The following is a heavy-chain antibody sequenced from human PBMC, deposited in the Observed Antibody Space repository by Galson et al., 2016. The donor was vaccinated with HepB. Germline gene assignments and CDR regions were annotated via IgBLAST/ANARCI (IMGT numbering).Heavy chain of an antibody. V-gene: IGHV4-4*02. Sequence: SETLSLTCAVSGGSLSSRDWWSWVRQPPGKGLQWIGEIYHSGTTNYNPSLKSRVTISVDKSKNQFSLKLSSVTAADTAVYYCAGEIAVAGHLDYWGQGTLVTVSS. CDR3: AGEIAVAGHLDY. D-gene: IGHD6-19*01. CDR1: GGSLSSRDW. CDR2: IYHSGTT. J-gene: IGHJ4*02.